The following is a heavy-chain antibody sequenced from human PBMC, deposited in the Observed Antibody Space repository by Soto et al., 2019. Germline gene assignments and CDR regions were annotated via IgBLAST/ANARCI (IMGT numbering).Heavy chain of an antibody. Sequence: GGSLRLSCAASGFTFDDYGMSWVRQAPGKGLEWVSGINWNGGSTGYADSVKGRFTISRDNAKNSLYLQMNSLRAEDTALYYCARDSDRYYYDSSGYYSQLDVWGQGTTVTVS. V-gene: IGHV3-20*04. CDR3: ARDSDRYYYDSSGYYSQLDV. CDR1: GFTFDDYG. J-gene: IGHJ6*02. D-gene: IGHD3-22*01. CDR2: INWNGGST.